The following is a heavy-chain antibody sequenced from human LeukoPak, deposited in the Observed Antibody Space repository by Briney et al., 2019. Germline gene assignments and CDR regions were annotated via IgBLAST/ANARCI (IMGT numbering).Heavy chain of an antibody. CDR3: ARDFSSSGYSPGGY. CDR2: ISSSGSTI. CDR1: GFTFSDYY. D-gene: IGHD5-12*01. Sequence: GGSLRLSCAASGFTFSDYYMSWIRQAPGKGLEWVSYISSSGSTIYYADSVKGRFTISRDNAKNTLYLQMNGLRAEDTAVYYCARDFSSSGYSPGGYLGQGTLVTVSS. V-gene: IGHV3-11*01. J-gene: IGHJ4*02.